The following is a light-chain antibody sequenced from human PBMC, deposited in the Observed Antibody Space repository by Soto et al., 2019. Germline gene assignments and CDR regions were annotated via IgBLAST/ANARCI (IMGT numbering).Light chain of an antibody. CDR1: SSDVGGYNY. CDR2: EVS. V-gene: IGLV2-14*01. Sequence: QSALTQPAAMSGSPGQSITISYTGTSSDVGGYNYVSWYQQHPGKAPKLMIYEVSNRPSGVSNRFSGSKSGNTASLTISGLQAEDEADYYCSSYTSSSTPRVFGTGTKVTVL. J-gene: IGLJ1*01. CDR3: SSYTSSSTPRV.